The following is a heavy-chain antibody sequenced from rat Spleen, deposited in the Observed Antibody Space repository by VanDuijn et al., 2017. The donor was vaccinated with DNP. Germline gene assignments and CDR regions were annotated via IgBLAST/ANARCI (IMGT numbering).Heavy chain of an antibody. CDR2: ISYDGGST. CDR1: GFSFSYYY. D-gene: IGHD1-9*01. CDR3: ASHTYYGYDYFVY. V-gene: IGHV5-22*01. J-gene: IGHJ2*01. Sequence: EVQLVESGGGLVQPGRSLKLSCAASGFSFSYYYMAWVRQAPTKGLECVAYISYDGGSTYYGDTVKGRFTISRDNAKSTLYLQMNSLRSEDMATYFCASHTYYGYDYFVYWGQGVMVTVSS.